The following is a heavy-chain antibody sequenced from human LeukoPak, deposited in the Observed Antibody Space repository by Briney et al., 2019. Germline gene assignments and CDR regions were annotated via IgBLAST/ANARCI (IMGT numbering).Heavy chain of an antibody. CDR1: GYTFTGYY. D-gene: IGHD3-22*01. CDR2: INPNSGGT. J-gene: IGHJ4*02. CDR3: ARSNYYDSSGYYYN. Sequence: ASVKVSCKASGYTFTGYYMHWVRQAPGQGLEWMGWINPNSGGTNYAQKFQGRVTMTRDTSISTAYMELSRLRSDDTAVYYCARSNYYDSSGYYYNWGQGTLLTVSS. V-gene: IGHV1-2*02.